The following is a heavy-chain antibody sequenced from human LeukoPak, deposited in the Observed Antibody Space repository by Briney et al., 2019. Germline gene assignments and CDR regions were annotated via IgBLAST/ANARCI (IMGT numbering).Heavy chain of an antibody. CDR1: GFTVSSNY. D-gene: IGHD2-15*01. CDR3: ARDRECSGGSCYCY. J-gene: IGHJ4*02. V-gene: IGHV3-66*01. Sequence: GGSLRLSCAASGFTVSSNYMSWGRQAPGKGLEWVSDIYSGGSTYYADYVKGRFTICRTNSKNTLYLEMNIFRAEDTAVYYCARDRECSGGSCYCYWGQGTLVTVSS. CDR2: IYSGGST.